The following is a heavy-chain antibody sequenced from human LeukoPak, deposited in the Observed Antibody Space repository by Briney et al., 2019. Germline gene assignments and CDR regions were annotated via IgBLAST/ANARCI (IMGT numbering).Heavy chain of an antibody. CDR2: ISYDGSNK. J-gene: IGHJ6*02. V-gene: IGHV3-30-3*01. Sequence: GGSLRLSCAASGFTFSSYAMHWVRQAPGKGLEWVAVISYDGSNKYYADSVKGRFTISRDNSKNTLYLQMNSLRAEDTAVYYCARDIGIAAAGTYYYGMDVWGQGTTVTVSS. D-gene: IGHD6-13*01. CDR1: GFTFSSYA. CDR3: ARDIGIAAAGTYYYGMDV.